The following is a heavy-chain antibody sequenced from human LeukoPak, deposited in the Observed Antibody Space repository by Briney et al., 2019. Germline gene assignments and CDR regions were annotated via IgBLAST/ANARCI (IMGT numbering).Heavy chain of an antibody. CDR2: IYYSGST. V-gene: IGHV4-59*08. J-gene: IGHJ4*02. Sequence: SETLSLTCTVSGGSISSYYWSWIRQPPGKGLEWIGYIYYSGSTNYNPSLKSRVTISVDTSKNQFSLKLSSVTAADTAVYYCARSGPYYYDSLDYWGQGTLVTVSS. D-gene: IGHD3-22*01. CDR3: ARSGPYYYDSLDY. CDR1: GGSISSYY.